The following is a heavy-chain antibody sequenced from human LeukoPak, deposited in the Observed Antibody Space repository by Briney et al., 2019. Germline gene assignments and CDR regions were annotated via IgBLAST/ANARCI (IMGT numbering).Heavy chain of an antibody. J-gene: IGHJ6*03. CDR2: ISWNSGSI. CDR3: AKDAVHYDFSDGSYMDV. D-gene: IGHD3-3*01. CDR1: GFTFDDYA. Sequence: GGSLRLSCAASGFTFDDYAMHWVRQAPGKGLEWVSGISWNSGSIGYADSVKGRFTISRDNAKNSLYLQMNSLRAEDTALYYCAKDAVHYDFSDGSYMDVWGKGTTVTVSS. V-gene: IGHV3-9*01.